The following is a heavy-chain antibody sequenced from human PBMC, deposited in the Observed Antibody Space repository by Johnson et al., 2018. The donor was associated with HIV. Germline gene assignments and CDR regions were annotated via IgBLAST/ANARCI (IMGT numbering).Heavy chain of an antibody. CDR1: GFTFSAYG. V-gene: IGHV3-30*02. J-gene: IGHJ3*02. CDR2: IRYDGSNR. D-gene: IGHD3-16*01. CDR3: AKGYYAAGNQGIGDAFDI. Sequence: QVQLVESGGGVVQPGGSLRLSCAASGFTFSAYGMHWLRQAPRKGLEWVAFIRYDGSNRYYADSVKGRFTISRDNFRNNLDLQMNSLRAQDKSVYYCAKGYYAAGNQGIGDAFDIWGQGTMVTVSS.